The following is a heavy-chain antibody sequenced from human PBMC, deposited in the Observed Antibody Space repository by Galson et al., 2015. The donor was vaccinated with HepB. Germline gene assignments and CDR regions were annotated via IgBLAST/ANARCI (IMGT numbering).Heavy chain of an antibody. CDR3: AKVGCSSTSCTEDY. J-gene: IGHJ4*02. CDR1: GFTFSDYA. Sequence: SLRLSCAASGFTFSDYAMSWVRQAPGKGLEWVSTISGRGGGTYYADSVKGRFTLSRDNSKNTLYLQMNSLRAEDTAVYYCAKVGCSSTSCTEDYWGQGTLVTVSA. CDR2: ISGRGGGT. D-gene: IGHD2-2*01. V-gene: IGHV3-23*01.